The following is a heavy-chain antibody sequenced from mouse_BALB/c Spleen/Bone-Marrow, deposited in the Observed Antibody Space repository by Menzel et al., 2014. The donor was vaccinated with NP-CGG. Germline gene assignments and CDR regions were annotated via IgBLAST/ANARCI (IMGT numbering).Heavy chain of an antibody. Sequence: QVQLQQSGAELVKPGASVKLSCKASGYTFTSYWMYWVIQRPGQGLECIGEINPRSGRTNYNEKFKSRATLTVDKSSSTAYMQLSSLTSEDSAVYYCARGLYGAMDYWGRGTSVTVSS. D-gene: IGHD1-1*01. CDR2: INPRSGRT. CDR1: GYTFTSYW. J-gene: IGHJ4*01. V-gene: IGHV1S81*02. CDR3: ARGLYGAMDY.